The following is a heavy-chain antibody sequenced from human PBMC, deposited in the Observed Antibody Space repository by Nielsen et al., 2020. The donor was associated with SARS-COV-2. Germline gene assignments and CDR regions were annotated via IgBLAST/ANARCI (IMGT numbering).Heavy chain of an antibody. J-gene: IGHJ6*03. D-gene: IGHD6-6*01. CDR3: AREVIAPRPDGDYNYYMDV. CDR2: IYYSGST. V-gene: IGHV4-59*01. Sequence: WIRQPPGKGLEWIGYIYYSGSTNYNPSLKSRVTISVDTSKSQLSLKLSSVTAADTAVYYCAREVIAPRPDGDYNYYMDVWGNGTTVTVSS.